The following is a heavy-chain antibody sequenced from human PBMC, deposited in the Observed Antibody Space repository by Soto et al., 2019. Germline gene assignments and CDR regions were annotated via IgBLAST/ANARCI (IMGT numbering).Heavy chain of an antibody. J-gene: IGHJ6*02. D-gene: IGHD5-18*01. CDR2: INHSGST. V-gene: IGHV4-34*01. CDR1: GGSFSGYY. CDR3: SRVSYSGGYSYGYYYYGMDV. Sequence: SETLSLTCAVYGGSFSGYYWSWIRQPPGKGLEWIGEINHSGSTNYNPSLKSRVTISVDTSKNQFSLKLSSVTAADTAVYYCSRVSYSGGYSYGYYYYGMDVWGQGTTVTVSS.